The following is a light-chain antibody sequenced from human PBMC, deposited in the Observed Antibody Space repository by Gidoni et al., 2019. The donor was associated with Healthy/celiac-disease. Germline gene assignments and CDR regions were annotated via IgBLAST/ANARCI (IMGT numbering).Light chain of an antibody. J-gene: IGLJ3*02. CDR3: SSDASSSSRV. CDR2: DVS. Sequence: QSALPQPDSVSGSSIQSITIPCTGISSDVGGYNYVFWYHQHPGKVPKLMIYDVSNRPSGVSSRFSGSKSGNTASLAICGHQAEDGAEYYGSSDASSSSRVFGGGTKLTVL. CDR1: SSDVGGYNY. V-gene: IGLV2-14*01.